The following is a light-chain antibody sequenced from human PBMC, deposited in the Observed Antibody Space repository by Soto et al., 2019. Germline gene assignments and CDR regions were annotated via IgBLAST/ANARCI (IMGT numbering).Light chain of an antibody. CDR3: SSYTTSSTVV. V-gene: IGLV2-14*01. CDR1: SSDVGVYDY. CDR2: EVS. J-gene: IGLJ2*01. Sequence: QSVLTQPASVSGSPGQSITISCTGTSSDVGVYDYVSWYQQHPGKAPKVMIYEVSNRPSGVSNRFSGSKSGNTASLTISGLQAEDEADYYCSSYTTSSTVVFGGGTKLTVL.